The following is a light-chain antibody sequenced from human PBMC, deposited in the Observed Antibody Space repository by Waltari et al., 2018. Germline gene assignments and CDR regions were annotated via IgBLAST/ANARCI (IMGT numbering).Light chain of an antibody. CDR1: KLGDKY. V-gene: IGLV3-1*01. Sequence: SYDLTQPPSVSASPGQTASIACFGDKLGDKYVSWYQQKPGQSPVLGNYQDTKRPSVIPGRFSSSNSGNTATLTVSETQAVDAASYYCQTGDSNTVVFGGGTTLTVL. CDR3: QTGDSNTVV. CDR2: QDT. J-gene: IGLJ2*01.